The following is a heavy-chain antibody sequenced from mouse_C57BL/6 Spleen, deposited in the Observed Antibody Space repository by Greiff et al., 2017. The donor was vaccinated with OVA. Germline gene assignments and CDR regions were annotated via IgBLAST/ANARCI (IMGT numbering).Heavy chain of an antibody. Sequence: EVKLVESGGGLVKPGGSLKLSCAASGFTFSSYTMSWVRQTPEKRLEWVATISGGGGNTYYPDSVKGRFTISRDNAKNTLYLQMSSLRSEDTALYYCARVDYYGSSPFFDVWGTGTTVTVSS. CDR1: GFTFSSYT. D-gene: IGHD1-1*01. CDR2: ISGGGGNT. CDR3: ARVDYYGSSPFFDV. J-gene: IGHJ1*03. V-gene: IGHV5-9*01.